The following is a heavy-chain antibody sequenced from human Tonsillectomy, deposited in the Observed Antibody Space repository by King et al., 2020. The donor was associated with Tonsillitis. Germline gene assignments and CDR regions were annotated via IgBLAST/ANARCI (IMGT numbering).Heavy chain of an antibody. J-gene: IGHJ3*02. Sequence: VTLKESGPALVKPTQTLTLTCSFSGFSLSDSGMRVSWIRQTPGKALEWLARIDWDDDKFYNTSLKTRLTISKDTSKNQVFLTMTNMDPVDTATYYCAQTSYYDSPGYSFGAFEIWGQGTMVTVSS. CDR3: AQTSYYDSPGYSFGAFEI. V-gene: IGHV2-70*04. CDR1: GFSLSDSGMR. D-gene: IGHD3-22*01. CDR2: IDWDDDK.